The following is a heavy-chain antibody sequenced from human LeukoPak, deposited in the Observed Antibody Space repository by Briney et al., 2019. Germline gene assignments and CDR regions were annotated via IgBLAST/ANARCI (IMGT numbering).Heavy chain of an antibody. CDR1: GFTFSSYW. J-gene: IGHJ4*02. CDR2: INSDGSST. Sequence: GGSLTLSCAASGFTFSSYWMHWVRQAPGKGLVWVSRINSDGSSTSYADSGNGRFTISTDNHKNTLYLQMTSLSAEDTAVYYCARDFYYDSSGYRPHWGQGTLVTVSS. D-gene: IGHD3-22*01. V-gene: IGHV3-74*01. CDR3: ARDFYYDSSGYRPH.